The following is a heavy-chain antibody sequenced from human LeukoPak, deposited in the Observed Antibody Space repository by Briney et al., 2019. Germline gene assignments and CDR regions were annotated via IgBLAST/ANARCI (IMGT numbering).Heavy chain of an antibody. D-gene: IGHD3-22*01. Sequence: SETLSLTCTVSGGSISSYYWSWIRQPAGKGLEWIGRINTSGSTNYNPSLKSRVTISVDTSKNQFSLKLSSVTAADTAVYYCARGPYSYDSSGSFDYWGQGALVTVSS. CDR1: GGSISSYY. V-gene: IGHV4-4*07. J-gene: IGHJ4*02. CDR3: ARGPYSYDSSGSFDY. CDR2: INTSGST.